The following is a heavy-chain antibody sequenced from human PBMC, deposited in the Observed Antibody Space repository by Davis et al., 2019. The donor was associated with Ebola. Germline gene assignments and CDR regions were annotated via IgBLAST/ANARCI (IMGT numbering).Heavy chain of an antibody. CDR2: IYYSGST. V-gene: IGHV4-39*07. CDR3: AREKGRFLEWSVYYYYGMDV. Sequence: GSLRLSCTVSGGSISSSSYYWGWIRQPPGKGLEWIGSIYYSGSTNYNPSLKSRVTISVDTSKNQFSLKLSSVTAADTAVYYCAREKGRFLEWSVYYYYGMDVWGQGTTVTVSS. D-gene: IGHD3-3*01. CDR1: GGSISSSSYY. J-gene: IGHJ6*02.